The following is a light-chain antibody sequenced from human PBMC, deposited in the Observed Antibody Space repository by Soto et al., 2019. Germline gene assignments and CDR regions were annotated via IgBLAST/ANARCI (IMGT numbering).Light chain of an antibody. V-gene: IGLV2-11*01. CDR3: CSYAGNYTYV. J-gene: IGLJ1*01. CDR2: DVS. Sequence: QSVLTQPRSVSGSPGQSVTISCTGTGSDVGGYNYVSWYQQHPGKAPKLMIYDVSKRPSGVPDRFSGSKSGNTASLTISGLQAEDEADYYCCSYAGNYTYVFGTGTKVTVL. CDR1: GSDVGGYNY.